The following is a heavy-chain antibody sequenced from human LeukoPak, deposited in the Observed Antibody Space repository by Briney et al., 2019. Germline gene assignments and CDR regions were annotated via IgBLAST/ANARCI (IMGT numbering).Heavy chain of an antibody. CDR2: MNPNSGGT. CDR3: ARGPHPYGSGSYNYYYYYMDV. D-gene: IGHD3-10*01. V-gene: IGHV1-2*02. Sequence: ASVKVSCKASGYTFTSYDINWVRQATGQGLEWMGWMNPNSGGTNYAQKFQGRVTMTRDTSISTAYMELSRLRSDDTAVYYCARGPHPYGSGSYNYYYYYMDVWGKGTTVTVSS. CDR1: GYTFTSYD. J-gene: IGHJ6*03.